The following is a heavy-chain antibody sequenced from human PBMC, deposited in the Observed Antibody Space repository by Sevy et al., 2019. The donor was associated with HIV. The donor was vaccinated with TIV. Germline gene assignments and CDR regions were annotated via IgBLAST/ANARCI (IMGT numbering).Heavy chain of an antibody. CDR3: ARSLGEGAMIVVGDAFDI. CDR1: GGTFSSYA. CDR2: IIPIFGTA. J-gene: IGHJ3*02. Sequence: ASVKVSCKASGGTFSSYAISWVRQAPGQGLEWMGGIIPIFGTANYAQKFQGRVTITADKSTSTAYMELSSLRSEDTAVYYCARSLGEGAMIVVGDAFDIWGQGTMVTVSS. V-gene: IGHV1-69*06. D-gene: IGHD3-22*01.